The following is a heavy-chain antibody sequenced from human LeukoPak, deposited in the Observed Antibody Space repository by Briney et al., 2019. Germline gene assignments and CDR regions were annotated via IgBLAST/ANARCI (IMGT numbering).Heavy chain of an antibody. J-gene: IGHJ4*02. CDR3: ARGPASYRHIFDY. D-gene: IGHD1-26*01. Sequence: WGSLRLSCAASEFTFTGYPMNWVRQAPGKGLEWVSYISSSGDIIYYAYSVSGLFTISRDNAKNSVDLQMNTLRAEDTAVYYCARGPASYRHIFDYWGQGTLVTVSS. CDR2: ISSSGDII. V-gene: IGHV3-48*03. CDR1: EFTFTGYP.